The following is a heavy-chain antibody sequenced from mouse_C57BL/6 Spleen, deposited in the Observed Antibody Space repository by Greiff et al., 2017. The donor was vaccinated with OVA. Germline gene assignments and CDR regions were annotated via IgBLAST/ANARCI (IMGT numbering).Heavy chain of an antibody. J-gene: IGHJ2*01. CDR3: AKYYGSSYYFDY. CDR1: GYTFTSYW. V-gene: IGHV1-55*01. CDR2: IYPGSGST. Sequence: VQLQQPGAELVKPRASVKMSCKASGYTFTSYWITWVKQRPGQGLEWIGDIYPGSGSTNYNEKFKSKATLTVDTSSSTAYMQLSSLTSEDSAVYYCAKYYGSSYYFDYWGQGTTLTVSS. D-gene: IGHD1-1*01.